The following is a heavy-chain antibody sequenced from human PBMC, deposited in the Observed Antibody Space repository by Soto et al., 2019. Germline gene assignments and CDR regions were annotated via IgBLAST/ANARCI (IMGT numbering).Heavy chain of an antibody. CDR1: GYTFTGYY. CDR2: INPNSGGT. CDR3: ARGGRASIAAITPND. D-gene: IGHD6-25*01. Sequence: ASVKVSCKASGYTFTGYYMHWVRQAPGQGLEWMGWINPNSGGTNYAQKFQGRVTMTRDTSISTAYMELSRLRSDDTAVYYCARGGRASIAAITPNDWGQGTLVTVSS. J-gene: IGHJ4*02. V-gene: IGHV1-2*02.